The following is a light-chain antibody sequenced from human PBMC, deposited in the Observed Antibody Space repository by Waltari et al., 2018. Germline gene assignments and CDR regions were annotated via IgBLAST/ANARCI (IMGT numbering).Light chain of an antibody. CDR2: ANS. J-gene: IGLJ2*01. CDR1: SSNIGARYD. CDR3: QSYDSRLNAVV. Sequence: QSVLTQPPSVSGAPGQRVTISCTGSSSNIGARYDVPWYQQFPGTAPKLLLYANSNRPSGVPDRFSGSKSATSASLAITGLQDDDEADYYCQSYDSRLNAVVFGGGTKLTVL. V-gene: IGLV1-40*01.